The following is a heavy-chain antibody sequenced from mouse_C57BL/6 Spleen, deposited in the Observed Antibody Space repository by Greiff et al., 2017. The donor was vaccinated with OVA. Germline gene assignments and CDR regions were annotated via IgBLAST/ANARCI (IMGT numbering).Heavy chain of an antibody. D-gene: IGHD1-1*01. V-gene: IGHV5-6*01. Sequence: EVQLVESGGDLVKPGGSLKLSCAASGFTFSSYGMSWVRQTPDKRLEWVATISSGGSYTYYPDSVKGRFTISRDNAKNTLYLQMSSLKSEDTAMYYCARHKDYYGSSYAMDYWSQGTSVTVTS. CDR3: ARHKDYYGSSYAMDY. J-gene: IGHJ4*01. CDR2: ISSGGSYT. CDR1: GFTFSSYG.